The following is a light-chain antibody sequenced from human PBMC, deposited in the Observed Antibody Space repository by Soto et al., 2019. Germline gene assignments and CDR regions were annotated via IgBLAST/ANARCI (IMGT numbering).Light chain of an antibody. CDR2: QDS. CDR3: QAWDSSNVV. CDR1: KLGDKY. V-gene: IGLV3-1*01. J-gene: IGLJ2*01. Sequence: SYELTQPPSVSVSPGQTASITCSGDKLGDKYACWYQQKPGQSPVLVIYQDSKRPSGIPERFSGSNSENTATLTISGTQAMDEADYYCQAWDSSNVVFGGGTKVTVL.